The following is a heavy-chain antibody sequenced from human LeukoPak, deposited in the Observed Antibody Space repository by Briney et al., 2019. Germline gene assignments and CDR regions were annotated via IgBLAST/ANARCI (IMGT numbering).Heavy chain of an antibody. D-gene: IGHD2-21*01. CDR3: ARYCGGDCPMGAEYFQH. CDR1: GHSIINSYY. J-gene: IGHJ1*01. CDR2: IYHTGST. Sequence: PSETLSLTCTVSGHSIINSYYWGWIRQPPGKGLEWIGSIYHTGSTYYNPSLKSRVTISVDRSKNQFSLKLSSVTAADTAVYYCARYCGGDCPMGAEYFQHWGQGTLVTVSS. V-gene: IGHV4-38-2*02.